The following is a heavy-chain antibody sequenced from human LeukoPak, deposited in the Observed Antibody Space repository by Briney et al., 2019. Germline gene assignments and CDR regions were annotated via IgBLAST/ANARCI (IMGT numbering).Heavy chain of an antibody. CDR1: GYTFTGYY. V-gene: IGHV1-2*04. CDR2: INPNSGGT. CDR3: ARGVPTQKSIAVAGRYGMDV. D-gene: IGHD6-19*01. J-gene: IGHJ6*02. Sequence: ASVKVSCKASGYTFTGYYMHWVRQAPGQGLEWMGWINPNSGGTNYAQKFQGWVTMTRDTSISTAYMELSRLRSDDTAVYYCARGVPTQKSIAVAGRYGMDVWGQGTTVTVSS.